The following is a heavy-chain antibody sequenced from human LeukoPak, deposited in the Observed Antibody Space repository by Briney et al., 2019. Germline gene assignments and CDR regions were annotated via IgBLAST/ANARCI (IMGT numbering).Heavy chain of an antibody. D-gene: IGHD2-15*01. CDR2: LNEDGRRT. CDR1: GFSLISSW. V-gene: IGHV3-74*01. CDR3: VRDFGGEDDF. J-gene: IGHJ4*02. Sequence: GALRLSSAAAGFSLISSWMHWVRQVPGEGLVWVARLNEDGRRTDVAGSVRGRFTISRDIAKNTLFLQMNSLRVEDTAVYHCVRDFGGEDDFWGQGTLVAVSS.